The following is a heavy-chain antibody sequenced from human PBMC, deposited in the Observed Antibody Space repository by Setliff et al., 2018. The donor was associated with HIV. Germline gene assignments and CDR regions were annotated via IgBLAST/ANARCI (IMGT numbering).Heavy chain of an antibody. D-gene: IGHD6-13*01. Sequence: SETLSLTCAVYGGSFSGYCWSWIRQPPGKGLEWIGEINHSGRTKYNPSLKSRVTASVDTSKNQFSLRLSSVTAADTAVYYCVRVSCSSWYSIPRNYYYSMDVWGEGTTVTVSS. CDR2: INHSGRT. CDR3: VRVSCSSWYSIPRNYYYSMDV. CDR1: GGSFSGYC. J-gene: IGHJ6*03. V-gene: IGHV4-34*01.